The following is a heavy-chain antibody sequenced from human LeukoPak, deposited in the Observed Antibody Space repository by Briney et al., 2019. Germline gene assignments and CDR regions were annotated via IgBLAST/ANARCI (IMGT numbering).Heavy chain of an antibody. Sequence: SVQVSCKASGGTFSTYAISWVRPAPAQGLDWMGGIISIFGTAKYAKTPQGRVTINANKYTSTDAMELISLKSEDTAVYYCARGEVIAPACRGAIDYWGQGTLVTVSS. J-gene: IGHJ4*02. CDR1: GGTFSTYA. V-gene: IGHV1-69*06. CDR2: IISIFGTA. D-gene: IGHD2-15*01. CDR3: ARGEVIAPACRGAIDY.